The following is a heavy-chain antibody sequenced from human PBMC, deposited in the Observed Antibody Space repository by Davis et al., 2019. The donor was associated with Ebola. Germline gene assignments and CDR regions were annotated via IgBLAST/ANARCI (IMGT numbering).Heavy chain of an antibody. V-gene: IGHV3-74*01. CDR3: TTDHDSSGYYYFDY. CDR1: GFTFDDYA. J-gene: IGHJ4*02. Sequence: GESLKISCAASGFTFDDYAMHWVRQAPGKGLVWVSRINSDGSSTSYADSVKGRFTISRDNAKNTLYLQMNSLRAEDTAVYYCTTDHDSSGYYYFDYWGQGTLVTVSS. CDR2: INSDGSST. D-gene: IGHD3-22*01.